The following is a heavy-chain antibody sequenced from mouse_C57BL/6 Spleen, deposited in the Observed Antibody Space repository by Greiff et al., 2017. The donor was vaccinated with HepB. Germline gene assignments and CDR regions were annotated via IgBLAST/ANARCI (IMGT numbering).Heavy chain of an antibody. CDR3: TGGYYGSGRGFAY. Sequence: EVHLVESGGGLVQPGGSMKLSCVASGFTFSNYWMNWVRQSPEKGLEWVAQIRLKSDNYATHYAESVKGRFTISRDKSKSSVYLQMNNLRAEDTGIYYCTGGYYGSGRGFAYWGQGTLVTVSA. J-gene: IGHJ3*01. D-gene: IGHD1-1*01. CDR2: IRLKSDNYAT. V-gene: IGHV6-3*01. CDR1: GFTFSNYW.